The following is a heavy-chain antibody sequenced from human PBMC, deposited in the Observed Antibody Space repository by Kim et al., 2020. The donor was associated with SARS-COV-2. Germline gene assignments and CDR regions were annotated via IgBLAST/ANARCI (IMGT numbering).Heavy chain of an antibody. Sequence: ASVKVSCKTSGYTFTDYWIHWIRQAPGQGLEWLGWINPKTGDTSYAQLFQGRVTMTRDTSIRSLYMELSRLRTDDTALYSCATIGSTWEPVYLGPGTLVT. CDR3: ATIGSTWEPVY. D-gene: IGHD5-12*01. V-gene: IGHV1-2*02. CDR2: INPKTGDT. J-gene: IGHJ4*02. CDR1: GYTFTDYW.